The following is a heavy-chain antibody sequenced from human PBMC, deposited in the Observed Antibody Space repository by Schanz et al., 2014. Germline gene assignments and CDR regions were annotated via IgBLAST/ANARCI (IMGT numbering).Heavy chain of an antibody. J-gene: IGHJ4*02. Sequence: QVHLVQSGAEAKRPGASVKVSCKASEYSFTSYSMHWVRQAPVQRLEWMGWINTGSGDTKYSQNFQGRVTITSDTSASTAYMELSSLRSEDTAVYSCARGIGGYGANNYFDYWGQGTLVTVSS. D-gene: IGHD5-12*01. CDR3: ARGIGGYGANNYFDY. V-gene: IGHV1-3*04. CDR1: EYSFTSYS. CDR2: INTGSGDT.